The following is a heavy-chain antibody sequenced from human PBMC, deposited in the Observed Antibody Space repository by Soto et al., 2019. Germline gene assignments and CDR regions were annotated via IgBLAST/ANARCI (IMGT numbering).Heavy chain of an antibody. D-gene: IGHD2-15*01. CDR1: GGSISSSSYY. J-gene: IGHJ4*02. Sequence: SETMSLTCTVSGGSISSSSYYWGWIRQPPGKGLEWIGSIYYSGSTYYNPSLKSRVTISVDTSKNQFSLKLSSVTAADTAVYYCARHTPAISISDHWGQGTLVTVS. CDR3: ARHTPAISISDH. V-gene: IGHV4-39*01. CDR2: IYYSGST.